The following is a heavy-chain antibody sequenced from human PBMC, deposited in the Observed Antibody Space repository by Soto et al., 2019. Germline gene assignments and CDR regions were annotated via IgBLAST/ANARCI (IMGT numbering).Heavy chain of an antibody. V-gene: IGHV3-30*18. D-gene: IGHD3-10*01. CDR2: ISYDGSNK. J-gene: IGHJ6*02. CDR3: AKFDSPDTMVRGVIINYYYYYGMDV. CDR1: GFPLGSHG. Sequence: GGVLRLSCAAPGFPLGSHGMPRVRQAPGKGLGWVAVISYDGSNKYYADSVKGRFTISRDNSKNTLYLQMNSLRAEDTAVYYCAKFDSPDTMVRGVIINYYYYYGMDVWGQGTTVTVSS.